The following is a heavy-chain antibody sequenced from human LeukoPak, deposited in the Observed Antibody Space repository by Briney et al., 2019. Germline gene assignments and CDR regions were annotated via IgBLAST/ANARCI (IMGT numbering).Heavy chain of an antibody. Sequence: GGSLRLSCAASGFTFSSYSMNWVRQAPGKGLEWVSSISSSSSYIYYADSVKGRFTISRDNAKNSLYLQMNSLRAEDTAVYYCARNSFTDQRPAGSSAWGQGTLVTVSS. CDR2: ISSSSSYI. D-gene: IGHD3-10*01. CDR1: GFTFSSYS. CDR3: ARNSFTDQRPAGSSA. V-gene: IGHV3-21*01. J-gene: IGHJ4*02.